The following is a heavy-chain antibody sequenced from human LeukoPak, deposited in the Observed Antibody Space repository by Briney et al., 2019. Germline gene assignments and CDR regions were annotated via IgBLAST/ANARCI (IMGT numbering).Heavy chain of an antibody. D-gene: IGHD3-16*01. V-gene: IGHV1-18*01. CDR1: GYTFDHYG. Sequence: ASVKVSCKASGYTFDHYGITWVRQAPGQGLEWVGSINPYSGNTSYAQNLQGRVTMTTDISTNTAYLELRSLRSDDTAIYCCMRYTFGYFDYWGQGTLVTVSS. J-gene: IGHJ4*02. CDR3: MRYTFGYFDY. CDR2: INPYSGNT.